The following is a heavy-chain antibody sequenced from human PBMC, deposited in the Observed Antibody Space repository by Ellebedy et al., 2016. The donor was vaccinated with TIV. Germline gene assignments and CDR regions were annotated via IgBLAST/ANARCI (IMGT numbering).Heavy chain of an antibody. Sequence: MPSETLSLTCTVSGGSISSSSNYWGWIRQPPGKGLEWIGSIYYSGSTYYNPSLKSRVTISVDTSKNQFSLKLTSVTAADTAVYYCASRESTVTTGASMGFDPWGQGTLVTVSS. CDR3: ASRESTVTTGASMGFDP. V-gene: IGHV4-39*01. CDR2: IYYSGST. D-gene: IGHD4-17*01. CDR1: GGSISSSSNY. J-gene: IGHJ5*02.